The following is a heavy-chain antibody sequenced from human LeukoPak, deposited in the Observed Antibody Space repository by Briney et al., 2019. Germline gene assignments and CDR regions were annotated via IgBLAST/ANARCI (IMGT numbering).Heavy chain of an antibody. Sequence: GGSLRLSCAASGFSFRDYELTWVRQVPGKGLEWISYVNQRGRTTSYADSVKGRFTISRDNDRNSLYLQMRSLRVDDTAVYYCARVSPNTVTTLQYFDYWGQGTLVTVSS. D-gene: IGHD4-17*01. CDR1: GFSFRDYE. CDR2: VNQRGRTT. V-gene: IGHV3-48*03. CDR3: ARVSPNTVTTLQYFDY. J-gene: IGHJ4*02.